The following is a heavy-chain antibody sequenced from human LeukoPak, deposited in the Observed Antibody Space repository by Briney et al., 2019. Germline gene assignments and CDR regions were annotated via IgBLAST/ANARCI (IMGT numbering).Heavy chain of an antibody. Sequence: GSVKVSCKASGYTFTSYGISWVRQAPGQGLEWMGWISAYNGNTNYAQKLQGRVTMTTDTSTSTAYMELRSLRSGDTAVYYCAREGGSWSQWNYWGQGILVTVSS. V-gene: IGHV1-18*01. CDR2: ISAYNGNT. J-gene: IGHJ4*02. CDR3: AREGGSWSQWNY. D-gene: IGHD2-15*01. CDR1: GYTFTSYG.